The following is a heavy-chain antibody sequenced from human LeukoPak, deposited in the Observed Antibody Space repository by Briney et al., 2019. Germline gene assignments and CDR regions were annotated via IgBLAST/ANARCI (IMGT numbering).Heavy chain of an antibody. CDR2: INPSGGST. D-gene: IGHD4-23*01. CDR1: GYTFTNYY. V-gene: IGHV1-46*01. Sequence: ASVKVSCKASGYTFTNYYMHWVRQAPGQGLEWMGVINPSGGSTSYAQKFQGRVTMTRDMSPSTVYMELSSLRSEDTAVYYCARVGGGNWIYVYDYWGQGTLVTVSS. J-gene: IGHJ4*02. CDR3: ARVGGGNWIYVYDY.